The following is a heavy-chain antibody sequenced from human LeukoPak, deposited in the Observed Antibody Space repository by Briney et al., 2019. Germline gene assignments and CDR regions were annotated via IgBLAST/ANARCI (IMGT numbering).Heavy chain of an antibody. CDR3: ARENDPASDYYDSSGYYSYYFDY. Sequence: SETLSLTCTVSGASISSSYWSWIRQPPEKGLEWIGYIYYSGSSSYNPSLKSRVTISVDTSKNQFSLKLSSVTAADTAVYYCARENDPASDYYDSSGYYSYYFDYWGQGTLVTVSS. J-gene: IGHJ4*02. V-gene: IGHV4-59*12. CDR2: IYYSGSS. CDR1: GASISSSY. D-gene: IGHD3-22*01.